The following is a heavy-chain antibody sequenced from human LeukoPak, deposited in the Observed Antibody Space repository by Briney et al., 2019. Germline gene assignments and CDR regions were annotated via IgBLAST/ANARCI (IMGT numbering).Heavy chain of an antibody. CDR3: ARVSQSHYYDSSGYGVLDY. CDR1: GYTFTSYY. J-gene: IGHJ4*02. CDR2: INPSGGST. D-gene: IGHD3-22*01. Sequence: ASVTVSCKASGYTFTSYYMHWVRQAPGQGLEWMGIINPSGGSTSYAQKFQGRVTMTRDMSTSTVYMELSSLRSDDTAVYYCARVSQSHYYDSSGYGVLDYWGQGTLVTVSS. V-gene: IGHV1-46*01.